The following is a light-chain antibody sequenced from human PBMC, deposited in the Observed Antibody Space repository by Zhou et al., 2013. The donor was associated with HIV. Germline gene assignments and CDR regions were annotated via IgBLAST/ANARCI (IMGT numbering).Light chain of an antibody. CDR1: QSISSW. J-gene: IGKJ3*01. CDR2: KAS. Sequence: DIQMTQSPSTLSASVGDRVTITCRASQSISSWLAWYQQKPGKAPKLLIYKASSLESGVPSRFSGSGSGTDFTLTISRLEPEDLAVYYCQQYGSSPFTFGPGTKVDIK. CDR3: QQYGSSPFT. V-gene: IGKV1-5*03.